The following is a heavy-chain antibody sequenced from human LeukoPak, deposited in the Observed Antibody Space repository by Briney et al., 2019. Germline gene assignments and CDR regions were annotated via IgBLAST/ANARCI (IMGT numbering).Heavy chain of an antibody. CDR1: EYSFTSYW. D-gene: IGHD3-9*01. J-gene: IGHJ4*02. Sequence: GESLKISCKGSEYSFTSYWIAWVRPRPGKGLELMGIIYPGDSDTRYSPSFQGQVTISADKSITTAYLQWDSLKASDTAMYFCARPPQGSTGSKGFDYWGQGTLVTVSS. CDR2: IYPGDSDT. V-gene: IGHV5-51*01. CDR3: ARPPQGSTGSKGFDY.